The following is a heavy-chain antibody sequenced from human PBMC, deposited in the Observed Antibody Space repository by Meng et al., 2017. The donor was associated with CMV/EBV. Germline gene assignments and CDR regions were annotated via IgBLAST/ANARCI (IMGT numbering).Heavy chain of an antibody. CDR2: IYYSGST. D-gene: IGHD3-10*01. CDR1: GGSISSYY. CDR3: ARGAPPTPRYGSGRYFNVPLYYYYGMDV. Sequence: SETLSLTCTVSGGSISSYYWSWIRQPPGKGLEWIGYIYYSGSTNYNPSLKSRVTISVDTSKNQFSLKLSSVTAADTAVYYCARGAPPTPRYGSGRYFNVPLYYYYGMDVWGQGTTVTVSS. V-gene: IGHV4-59*01. J-gene: IGHJ6*02.